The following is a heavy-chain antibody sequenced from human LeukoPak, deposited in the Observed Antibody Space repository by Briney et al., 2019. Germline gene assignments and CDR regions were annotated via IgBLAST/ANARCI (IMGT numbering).Heavy chain of an antibody. D-gene: IGHD2-2*02. V-gene: IGHV4-4*02. Sequence: SETLSLTCAVSGGSISSQHWWGWIRQPPGKGLEWIGEIYHSGSTHYNPSLKSRVTISVDKSKNQFSLNLSSVTAADTAVYYCAKGDIPNCLNPWGQGTLVTVSS. J-gene: IGHJ5*02. CDR3: AKGDIPNCLNP. CDR1: GGSISSQHW. CDR2: IYHSGST.